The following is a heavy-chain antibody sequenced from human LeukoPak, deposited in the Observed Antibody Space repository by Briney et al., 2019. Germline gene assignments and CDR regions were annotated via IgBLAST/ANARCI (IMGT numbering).Heavy chain of an antibody. CDR3: ARGDTLVVVAATFPYFDY. CDR2: INPNSGGT. Sequence: ASVKVSCKASGYTFTGYYMHWVRQAPGQGLEWMGWINPNSGGTNYAQKFQGRVTMTRDTSISTAYMELSRLRSDDTAVYYCARGDTLVVVAATFPYFDYWGQGTLVTVSS. CDR1: GYTFTGYY. D-gene: IGHD2-15*01. J-gene: IGHJ4*02. V-gene: IGHV1-2*02.